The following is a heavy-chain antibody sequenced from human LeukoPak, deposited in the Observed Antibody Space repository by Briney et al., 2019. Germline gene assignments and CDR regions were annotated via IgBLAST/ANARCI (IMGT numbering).Heavy chain of an antibody. CDR3: ARARPGYSNPPNYFDY. CDR1: GGSISSGGYS. J-gene: IGHJ4*02. V-gene: IGHV4-30-2*01. CDR2: IYHSGST. Sequence: SQTLSLICAVSGGSISSGGYSWSWIRQPPGKGLEWIGYIYHSGSTYYNPSLKSRVTISVDRSKNQFSLKLSSVTAADTAVYYCARARPGYSNPPNYFDYWGQGTLVTVSS. D-gene: IGHD6-13*01.